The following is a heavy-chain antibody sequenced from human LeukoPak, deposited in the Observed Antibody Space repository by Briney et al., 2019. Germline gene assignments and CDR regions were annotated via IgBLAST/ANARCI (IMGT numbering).Heavy chain of an antibody. Sequence: PGGSLGLSCAASGFTFSSYAMHWVRQAPGKGLEWVAVISYDGSNKYYADSVKGRFTISRDNSKNTLYLQMNSLRADDTALYYCAKGLLLWFGEPGGFDYWGQGTLVTVSS. J-gene: IGHJ4*02. CDR2: ISYDGSNK. D-gene: IGHD3-10*01. CDR1: GFTFSSYA. V-gene: IGHV3-30-3*01. CDR3: AKGLLLWFGEPGGFDY.